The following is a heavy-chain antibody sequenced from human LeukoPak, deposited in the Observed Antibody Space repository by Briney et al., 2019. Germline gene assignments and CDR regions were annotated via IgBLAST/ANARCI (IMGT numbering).Heavy chain of an antibody. CDR2: IYYSGST. CDR3: ARDWQWLL. CDR1: GGSVSSGSYY. Sequence: SETLSLTCTVSGGSVSSGSYYWSWIRQPPGKGLEWIGYIYYSGSTNYNPSLKSRVTISVDTSKNQFSLKLSSVTAADTAVYYCARDWQWLLWGQGTLVTVSS. J-gene: IGHJ4*02. D-gene: IGHD6-19*01. V-gene: IGHV4-61*01.